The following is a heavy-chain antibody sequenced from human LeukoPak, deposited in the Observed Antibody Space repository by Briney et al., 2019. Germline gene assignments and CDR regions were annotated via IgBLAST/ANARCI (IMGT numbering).Heavy chain of an antibody. CDR3: ARDYCSGGSCYSVAY. V-gene: IGHV4-34*01. Sequence: PSETLSLTCAVYGGSFSGYYWSWIRQPPGKGLEWIGSIYYSGSTYYNPSLKSRVTISVDTSKNQFSLKLSSVTAADTAVYYCARDYCSGGSCYSVAYWGQGTLVTVSS. D-gene: IGHD2-15*01. CDR2: IYYSGST. CDR1: GGSFSGYY. J-gene: IGHJ4*02.